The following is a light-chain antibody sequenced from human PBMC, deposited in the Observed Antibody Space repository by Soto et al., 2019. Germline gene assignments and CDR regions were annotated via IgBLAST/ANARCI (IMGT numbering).Light chain of an antibody. CDR3: QQYATSPYT. V-gene: IGKV3-20*01. Sequence: EIVLTQSPGTLSLSPGERATLSCRASQSVSSTYLAWYQQKPGQAPRLLIYGASSRATGIPDRFSGSGSGTDFTFNISRLEPEDFGVFYCQQYATSPYTFGQGTKLEIK. CDR1: QSVSSTY. J-gene: IGKJ2*01. CDR2: GAS.